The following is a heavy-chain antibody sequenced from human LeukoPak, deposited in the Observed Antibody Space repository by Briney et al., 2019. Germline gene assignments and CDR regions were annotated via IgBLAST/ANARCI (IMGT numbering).Heavy chain of an antibody. CDR3: ARDFKGYADY. D-gene: IGHD2-2*01. V-gene: IGHV3-48*03. CDR1: GFTFNNYE. Sequence: GSLRLSCAASGFTFNNYEMNWVRQTPRKGLEWISYIDTTGTNIYYTDSVKGRFTISRDTAKNSLSLQMNSLRADDTAVYYCARDFKGYADYWGQGTLVTVSS. CDR2: IDTTGTNI. J-gene: IGHJ4*02.